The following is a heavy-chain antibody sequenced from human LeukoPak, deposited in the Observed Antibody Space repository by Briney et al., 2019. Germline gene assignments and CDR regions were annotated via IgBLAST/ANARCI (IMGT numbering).Heavy chain of an antibody. CDR2: ISGISGGGGST. CDR1: GFTFSTYA. D-gene: IGHD2-2*01. Sequence: PGGSLRLSCAASGFTFSTYAMSWVRQAPGKGLEWVSSISGISGGGGSTYYADSVKGRFTISRDNSKDTLYLQMNSLRGEDTAVYYCAKLGRYQLPLDDFWGQGTLVTVS. CDR3: AKLGRYQLPLDDF. V-gene: IGHV3-23*01. J-gene: IGHJ4*02.